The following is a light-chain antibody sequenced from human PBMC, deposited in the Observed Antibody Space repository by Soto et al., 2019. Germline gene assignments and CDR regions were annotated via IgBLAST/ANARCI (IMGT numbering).Light chain of an antibody. J-gene: IGKJ5*01. CDR3: QQCSDWPLFT. V-gene: IGKV3D-20*02. CDR2: HAS. CDR1: QSVSSSY. Sequence: EIVLTQSPGTLSLSPGERATLSCRASQSVSSSYLAWYQQIPGQAPRLLIFHASSRATGIPDRFSGSGSGTDFTLTISRLEPEDFAVYYCQQCSDWPLFTFGQGTRLEIK.